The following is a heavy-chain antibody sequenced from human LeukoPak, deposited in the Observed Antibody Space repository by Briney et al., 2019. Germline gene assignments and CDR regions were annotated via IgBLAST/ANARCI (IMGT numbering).Heavy chain of an antibody. J-gene: IGHJ4*02. CDR2: IKSKTDGGTT. V-gene: IGHV3-15*01. CDR1: GFTFTNAW. CDR3: ATDRAGGSVTMVRGVITPIDY. D-gene: IGHD3-10*01. Sequence: PGGSLRLSCAASGFTFTNAWMSWVRQAPGKGLEWVGRIKSKTDGGTTDYAAPVKGRFSISRDDSKSTLYLEINSLKTEDTAIYYCATDRAGGSVTMVRGVITPIDYWGQGTLVTVSS.